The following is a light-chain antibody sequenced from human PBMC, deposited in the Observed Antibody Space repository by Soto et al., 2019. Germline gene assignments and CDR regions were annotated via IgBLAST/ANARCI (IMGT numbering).Light chain of an antibody. J-gene: IGKJ4*01. Sequence: EVVLTQSPATLSLSPGERATLSCRASENVRTFVDWYQQKPGQAPRLLIYSASSRATGIPDRFSGSGSGTDFTLTISRLEPEDFAVYYCQQYGYSPGLACGGGTKVDIK. CDR2: SAS. CDR1: ENVRTF. V-gene: IGKV3-20*01. CDR3: QQYGYSPGLA.